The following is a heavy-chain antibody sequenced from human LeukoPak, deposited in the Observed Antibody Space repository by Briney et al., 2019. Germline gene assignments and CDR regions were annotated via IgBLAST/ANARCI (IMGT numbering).Heavy chain of an antibody. CDR1: GSFXGYY. CDR3: ARGRYDYVWGSYRYLYYFDY. V-gene: IGHV4-34*01. Sequence: GSFXGYYXXWIRQPPGKGLEXIXEINXSGSTNYNPSLTSRGTISVDTYKNQCSLKLSSVTAADTAVYYCARGRYDYVWGSYRYLYYFDYWGQGTLVTVSS. CDR2: INXSGST. D-gene: IGHD3-16*02. J-gene: IGHJ4*02.